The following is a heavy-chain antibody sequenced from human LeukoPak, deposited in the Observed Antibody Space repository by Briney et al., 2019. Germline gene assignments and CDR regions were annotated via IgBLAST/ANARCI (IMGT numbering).Heavy chain of an antibody. CDR1: GFTFSDYY. V-gene: IGHV3-11*01. CDR3: ARVKYSYGYSFDN. Sequence: KSGGSLRLSCAASGFTFSDYYMSWIRQAPGKGLEWVSYISSSGSTMYYADSVKGRFTISRDNAKNSLYLQMNSLRAEDTAVYYCARVKYSYGYSFDNWGQGALVTVSS. CDR2: ISSSGSTM. D-gene: IGHD5-18*01. J-gene: IGHJ4*02.